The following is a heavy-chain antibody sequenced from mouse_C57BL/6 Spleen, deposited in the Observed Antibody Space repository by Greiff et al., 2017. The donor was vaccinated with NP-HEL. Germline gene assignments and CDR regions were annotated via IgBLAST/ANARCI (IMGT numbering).Heavy chain of an antibody. CDR3: ARETGLYFDY. D-gene: IGHD3-2*01. CDR2: ISSGGSYT. J-gene: IGHJ2*01. CDR1: GFTFSSYG. Sequence: EVKLEESGGDLVKPGGSLKLSCAASGFTFSSYGMSWVRQTPDKRLEWVATISSGGSYTYYPDSVKGRFTISRDNAKNTLHLQMSSLKSEDTAMYYCARETGLYFDYWGQGTTLTVSS. V-gene: IGHV5-6*02.